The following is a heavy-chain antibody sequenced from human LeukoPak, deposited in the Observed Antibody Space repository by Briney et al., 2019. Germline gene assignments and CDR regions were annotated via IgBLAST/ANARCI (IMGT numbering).Heavy chain of an antibody. Sequence: GGSLRLSCAASGFTFSSYAMSWVRQAPGKGLEWVAYISSRGSPTFYADSVKGRVTISRDSVQNSLFLQMNSLRGEDTAVYYCAREPASGGNFLDHWGQGILVTVFS. V-gene: IGHV3-48*01. CDR1: GFTFSSYA. J-gene: IGHJ4*02. CDR2: ISSRGSPT. CDR3: AREPASGGNFLDH. D-gene: IGHD1-7*01.